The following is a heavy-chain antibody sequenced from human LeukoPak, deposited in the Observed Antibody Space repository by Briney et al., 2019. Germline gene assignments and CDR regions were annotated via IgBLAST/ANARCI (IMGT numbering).Heavy chain of an antibody. CDR2: IYYSGST. J-gene: IGHJ4*02. CDR3: ANTHLAAPPFDY. CDR1: GGSISSYY. V-gene: IGHV4-59*08. D-gene: IGHD6-6*01. Sequence: SETLSLTCTVSGGSISSYYWSWIRQPPGKGLEWIGYIYYSGSTNYNPSLKSRVTISVDTSKNQFSLRLISVTAADTAVYYCANTHLAAPPFDYWGQGTLVTVSS.